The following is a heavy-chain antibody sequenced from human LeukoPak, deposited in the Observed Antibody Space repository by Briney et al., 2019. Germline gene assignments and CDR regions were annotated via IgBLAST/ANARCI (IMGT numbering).Heavy chain of an antibody. J-gene: IGHJ5*02. CDR1: GGSISSYY. V-gene: IGHV4-59*08. Sequence: PSETLSLTCTVSGGSISSYYWSWIRQPPGKGLEWSGYIYYSGSTNYNPSLKSRVTISVDTSKNQFCLKLSSATAADTAVYYCARRHYDILTAYSTNWFDPWGQGTLVTVSS. CDR3: ARRHYDILTAYSTNWFDP. D-gene: IGHD3-9*01. CDR2: IYYSGST.